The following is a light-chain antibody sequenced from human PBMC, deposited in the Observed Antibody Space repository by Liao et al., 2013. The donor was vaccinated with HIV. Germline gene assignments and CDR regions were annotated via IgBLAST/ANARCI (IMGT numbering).Light chain of an antibody. CDR1: KLGDKY. J-gene: IGLJ1*01. CDR3: QAWDSGTGV. V-gene: IGLV3-1*01. CDR2: QDS. Sequence: SYELTQPPSVSVSPGQTASISCSGDKLGDKYASWYQQKPGQSPVLVIYQDSKRPSGIPERFSASNSGNTATLTISGTQPMDEADYYCQAWDSGTGVFGTGTKVTVL.